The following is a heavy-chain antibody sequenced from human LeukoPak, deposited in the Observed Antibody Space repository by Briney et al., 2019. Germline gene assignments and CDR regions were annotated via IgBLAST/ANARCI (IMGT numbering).Heavy chain of an antibody. D-gene: IGHD3-22*01. J-gene: IGHJ4*02. CDR2: IIPIFGTA. CDR1: GGTFSSYA. CDR3: ASPAHYYDSSGYFSY. V-gene: IGHV1-69*05. Sequence: ASVKVSCKASGGTFSSYAISWVRQAPGQGLEWMGGIIPIFGTANYAQKFQGRVTITTDESTSTAYMELSSLRSEDTAVYYCASPAHYYDSSGYFSYWGQGNPGHRLL.